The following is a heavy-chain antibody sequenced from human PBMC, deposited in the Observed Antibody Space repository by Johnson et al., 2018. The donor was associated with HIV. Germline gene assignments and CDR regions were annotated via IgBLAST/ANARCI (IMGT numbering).Heavy chain of an antibody. Sequence: QVQLVESGGGVVQPGRSLRLSCAASGFTFSSFGMHWVRQAPGKGLEWVAVVSDHGRTTYFADSVKGRFTISRDNSKNTLYLQMNNLRPEDTALYYCAKEGSSLPWAFDIWGQGTMVTVSS. CDR3: AKEGSSLPWAFDI. J-gene: IGHJ3*02. CDR2: VSDHGRTT. D-gene: IGHD2-2*01. CDR1: GFTFSSFG. V-gene: IGHV3-30*18.